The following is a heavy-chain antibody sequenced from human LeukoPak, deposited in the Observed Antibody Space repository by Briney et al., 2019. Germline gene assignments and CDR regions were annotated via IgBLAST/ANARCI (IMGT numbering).Heavy chain of an antibody. CDR1: GGTFSSYA. V-gene: IGHV1-69*05. Sequence: SVKVSCKASGGTFSSYAITWVRQAPGQGLEWMGGIIPIFGTANYAQKFQDRVTITTDESTSTAYMELSSLRSEDTAVYYCARDQGVMIFGVAHWFDPWGQGTLVTVSS. J-gene: IGHJ5*02. CDR2: IIPIFGTA. CDR3: ARDQGVMIFGVAHWFDP. D-gene: IGHD3-3*01.